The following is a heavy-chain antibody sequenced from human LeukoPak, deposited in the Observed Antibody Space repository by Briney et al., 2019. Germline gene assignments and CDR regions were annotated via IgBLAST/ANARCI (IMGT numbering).Heavy chain of an antibody. CDR2: ISYDGSNK. J-gene: IGHJ4*02. CDR1: GFTFSSYG. D-gene: IGHD2-2*01. CDR3: ARGLDCRSTSCYLDT. V-gene: IGHV3-30*03. Sequence: GGSLRLSCAASGFTFSSYGMHWVRQAPGKGLEWVAVISYDGSNKYYADSVKGRFTISRDNSKNTLYLQMNSLRAEDTAVYYCARGLDCRSTSCYLDTWGQGTLVTVSS.